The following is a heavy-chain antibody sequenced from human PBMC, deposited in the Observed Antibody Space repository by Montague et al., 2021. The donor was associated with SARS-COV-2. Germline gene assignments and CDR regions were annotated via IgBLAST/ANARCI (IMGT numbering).Heavy chain of an antibody. D-gene: IGHD3-10*01. CDR1: GGSISSSNYY. J-gene: IGHJ6*02. CDR2: MYYCGST. Sequence: ETLSLTCTVSGGSISSSNYYWGWIRQPPGKGLEWIGNMYYCGSTYYNPSLKSRVTISIDTSKNQFSLKLSSVTAADTAVYYCARDDIVLQGVTKGMDVWGQGTTVTVSS. CDR3: ARDDIVLQGVTKGMDV. V-gene: IGHV4-39*07.